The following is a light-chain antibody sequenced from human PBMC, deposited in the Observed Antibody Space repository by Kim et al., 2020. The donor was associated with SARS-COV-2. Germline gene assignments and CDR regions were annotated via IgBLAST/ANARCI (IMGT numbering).Light chain of an antibody. CDR1: QTIGTY. J-gene: IGKJ4*01. V-gene: IGKV1-39*01. CDR2: AAS. Sequence: IQMTQSPSSLSASVGDRVTITCRAGQTIGTYLNWYQHKPGKAPEVLIYAASSLRSGVPSRFSGSGSGTDFTLAINSLQPEDIATYYCQQSSDVPFTFGGGTKVDIK. CDR3: QQSSDVPFT.